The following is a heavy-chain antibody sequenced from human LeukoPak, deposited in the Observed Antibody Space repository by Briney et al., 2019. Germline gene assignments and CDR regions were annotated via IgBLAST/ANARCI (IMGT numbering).Heavy chain of an antibody. V-gene: IGHV4-34*01. CDR3: ARHRWFGELLSSEVLDLDY. D-gene: IGHD3-10*01. Sequence: PSETLSLTCAVYGGSFSGYYWSWIRQPPGKGLEWIGSVHYSGGSYYNPSLKSRVTISLNTSKNQFSLKLSSVTAADTAMYYCARHRWFGELLSSEVLDLDYWGQGTLVTVSS. J-gene: IGHJ4*02. CDR2: VHYSGGS. CDR1: GGSFSGYY.